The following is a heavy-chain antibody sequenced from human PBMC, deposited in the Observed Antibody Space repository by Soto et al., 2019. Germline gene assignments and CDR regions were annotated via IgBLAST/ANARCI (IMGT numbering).Heavy chain of an antibody. V-gene: IGHV3-30*18. Sequence: GGSLRLSCAASGFTFSSYGMHWVRQAPGKGLEWVAVISYDGSNKYYADSVKGRFTISRDNSKNTLYLQMNSLRAEDTAVYYCAKVFALYYDILTGPFDYWGQGTLVTVS. CDR1: GFTFSSYG. CDR2: ISYDGSNK. J-gene: IGHJ4*02. D-gene: IGHD3-9*01. CDR3: AKVFALYYDILTGPFDY.